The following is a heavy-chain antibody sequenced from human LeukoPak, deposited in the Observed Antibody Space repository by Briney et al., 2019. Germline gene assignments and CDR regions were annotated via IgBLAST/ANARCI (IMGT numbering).Heavy chain of an antibody. CDR3: ARWRGGQSEFDS. Sequence: PSETLSLTCTVSGGSISSFYWSWIRQSPGKGLEWIASIFHSGSTFHNPSLRSRVTISVDTSKNQFSLRLSSVTAADTAVYYCARWRGGQSEFDSWGQGTLVTVSS. J-gene: IGHJ4*02. CDR1: GGSISSFY. D-gene: IGHD3-16*01. V-gene: IGHV4-59*08. CDR2: IFHSGST.